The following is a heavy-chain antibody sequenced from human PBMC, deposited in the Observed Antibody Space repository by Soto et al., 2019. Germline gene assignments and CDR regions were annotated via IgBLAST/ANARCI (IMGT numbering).Heavy chain of an antibody. CDR1: GGTFSSYA. J-gene: IGHJ4*02. CDR3: ARVHCSGGSCYPIFDY. CDR2: IIPIFGTA. V-gene: IGHV1-69*13. D-gene: IGHD2-15*01. Sequence: GASVKVSCKASGGTFSSYAISWVRQAPGQGLEWMGGIIPIFGTANYAQKFQGRVTITADESTSTAYMELSSLRSEDTAVYYCARVHCSGGSCYPIFDYWGQGTLVTVSS.